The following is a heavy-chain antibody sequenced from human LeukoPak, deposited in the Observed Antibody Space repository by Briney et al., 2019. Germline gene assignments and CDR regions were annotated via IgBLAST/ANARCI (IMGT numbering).Heavy chain of an antibody. V-gene: IGHV3-11*04. D-gene: IGHD6-13*01. CDR3: ARDNQQLVYWGEASYYFDY. Sequence: PGGSLRLSCTASGFIFGDYYMAWVRQAPGKGLEWISYISRIGNTKYDAGSVKGRFIVSRDNAKNSLYLQMNNLRDDDTAVYYCARDNQQLVYWGEASYYFDYWGQGTLVTVSS. J-gene: IGHJ4*02. CDR1: GFIFGDYY. CDR2: ISRIGNTK.